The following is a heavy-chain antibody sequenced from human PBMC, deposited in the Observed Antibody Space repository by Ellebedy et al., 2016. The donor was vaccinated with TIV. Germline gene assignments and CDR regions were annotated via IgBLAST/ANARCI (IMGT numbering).Heavy chain of an antibody. CDR3: ARDVAAAGSGY. V-gene: IGHV1-69*04. Sequence: AASVKVSCKASGGTFSRYAISWVRQAPGEGLEWVGRIIPILGMANYAQKFQGRVTITADKSTSTAYMELSSLRSEDTAVYYCARDVAAAGSGYWGQGTLVTVSS. J-gene: IGHJ4*02. CDR1: GGTFSRYA. CDR2: IIPILGMA. D-gene: IGHD6-13*01.